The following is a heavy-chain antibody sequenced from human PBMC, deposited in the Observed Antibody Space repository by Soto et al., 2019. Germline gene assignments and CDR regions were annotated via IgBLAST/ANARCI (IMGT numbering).Heavy chain of an antibody. V-gene: IGHV4-39*01. CDR1: GGSISSSSYY. D-gene: IGHD3-22*01. Sequence: SETLSLTCTVSGGSISSSSYYWGWIRQPPGKGLEWIGSIYYSGSTYYNPSLKSRVTISVDTSKNQFSLKLSSVTAADTAVYYCARHRDDSSGYPAEYFQHWGKGTLVTVSS. CDR2: IYYSGST. J-gene: IGHJ1*01. CDR3: ARHRDDSSGYPAEYFQH.